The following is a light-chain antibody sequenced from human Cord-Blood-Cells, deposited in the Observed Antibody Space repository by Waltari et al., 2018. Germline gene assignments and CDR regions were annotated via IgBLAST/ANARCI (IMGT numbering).Light chain of an antibody. CDR2: DVS. CDR1: SSDVGGYNY. J-gene: IGLJ1*01. CDR3: SSYTSSSTYG. V-gene: IGLV2-14*01. Sequence: QSALTQPASVSGSPGQSITISCTGTSSDVGGYNYVSWYQQHPGKAPKLMIYDVSNRPSGFSNRFSGSKSGNTASLTMSGLQAEDEAEYYCSSYTSSSTYGFGTGTKVTVL.